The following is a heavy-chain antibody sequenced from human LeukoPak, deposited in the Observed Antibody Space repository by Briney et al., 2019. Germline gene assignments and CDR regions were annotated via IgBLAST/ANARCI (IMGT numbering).Heavy chain of an antibody. CDR2: IVQDGRET. CDR3: AGGDYFGSGSARRHWFDP. Sequence: AGGSLRLSCAASGFTFTHYCMHWVRQAPGKGLEWVAFIVQDGRETYYVDSVKGRFPISRDNAKNSLYLQMNSLGAEDTAVYYCAGGDYFGSGSARRHWFDPWGQGTLVTVSS. V-gene: IGHV3-7*04. J-gene: IGHJ5*02. D-gene: IGHD3-10*01. CDR1: GFTFTHYC.